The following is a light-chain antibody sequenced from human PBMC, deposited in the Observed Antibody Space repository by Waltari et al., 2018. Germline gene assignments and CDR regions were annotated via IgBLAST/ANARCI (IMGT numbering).Light chain of an antibody. CDR2: GAS. Sequence: EIVLTQSPGTLSLSLGERATVPCRASQRVSRALAWYQQKPGQAPRLLIYGASTRATGSPDRFSGSGSGTDFSLTISRLEPDDFAVYYCQHYLRLPVTFGQGTTVEI. J-gene: IGKJ1*01. CDR3: QHYLRLPVT. V-gene: IGKV3-20*01. CDR1: QRVSRA.